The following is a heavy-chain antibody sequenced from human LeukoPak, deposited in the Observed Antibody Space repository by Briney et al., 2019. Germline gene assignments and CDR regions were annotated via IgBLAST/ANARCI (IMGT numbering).Heavy chain of an antibody. CDR3: ARENGIAAAGLDY. CDR2: ISSRGSIR. V-gene: IGHV3-48*03. Sequence: PGGSLRLSCAASAFTFSSFEMNWVRQAPGKGLEGASYISSRGSIRYYAASVKGRFTISRDNAKNSLYLQMNSLRADDTAVYYCARENGIAAAGLDYWGQGSLVTVSS. CDR1: AFTFSSFE. D-gene: IGHD6-13*01. J-gene: IGHJ4*02.